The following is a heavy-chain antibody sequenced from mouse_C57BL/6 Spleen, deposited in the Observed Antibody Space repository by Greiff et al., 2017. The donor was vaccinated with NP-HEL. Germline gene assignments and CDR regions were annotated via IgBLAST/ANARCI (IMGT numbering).Heavy chain of an antibody. CDR2: IYPGDGDT. Sequence: QVHVKQSGPELVKPGASVKISCKASGYAFSSSWMNWVKQRPGKGLEWIGRIYPGDGDTNYNGKFKGKATLTADKSSSTAYMQLSSLTSEDSAVYFCARSGDYDGFAYWGQGTLVTVSA. CDR1: GYAFSSSW. CDR3: ARSGDYDGFAY. V-gene: IGHV1-82*01. D-gene: IGHD2-4*01. J-gene: IGHJ3*01.